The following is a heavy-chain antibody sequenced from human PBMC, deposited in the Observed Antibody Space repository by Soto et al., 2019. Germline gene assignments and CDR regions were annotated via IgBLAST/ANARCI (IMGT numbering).Heavy chain of an antibody. CDR2: ISSSSSYI. J-gene: IGHJ5*02. CDR3: ARSPDPLIVVVITSNWFDP. V-gene: IGHV3-21*01. Sequence: LRLSCAASGLTFSSYSMNWVRQAPGKGLEWVSSISSSSSYIYYADSVKGRFTISRDNAKNSLYLQMNSLRAEDTAVYYCARSPDPLIVVVITSNWFDPWGQGTLVTVSS. CDR1: GLTFSSYS. D-gene: IGHD3-22*01.